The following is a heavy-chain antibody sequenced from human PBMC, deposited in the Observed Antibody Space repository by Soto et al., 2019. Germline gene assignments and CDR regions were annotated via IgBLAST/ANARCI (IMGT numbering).Heavy chain of an antibody. D-gene: IGHD3-22*01. J-gene: IGHJ5*02. Sequence: PSETLSLTCSVSGGSISSRNYYWAWIRQPPGKGLEWIGTIYYSGSTYYNPSLKSRVSISIDTSKNQFSLKLTSVTAADTAVYYCARLGAYYQSLDPWGPGTLVTVSS. V-gene: IGHV4-39*01. CDR3: ARLGAYYQSLDP. CDR1: GGSISSRNYY. CDR2: IYYSGST.